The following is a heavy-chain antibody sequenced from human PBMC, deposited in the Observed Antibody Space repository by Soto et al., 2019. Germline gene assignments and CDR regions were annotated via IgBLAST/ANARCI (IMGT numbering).Heavy chain of an antibody. D-gene: IGHD3-10*01. CDR3: ALLWFGEPMAYYYYGMDV. CDR2: ISGSGGST. CDR1: GFTFSSYA. V-gene: IGHV3-23*01. Sequence: SGGSLRLSCAAFGFTFSSYAMSWVRQAPGKXLEWVSAISGSGGSTYYADSVKGRFTISRDNSKNTLYLQMNSLRAEDTAVYYCALLWFGEPMAYYYYGMDVWGQGTTVTVSS. J-gene: IGHJ6*02.